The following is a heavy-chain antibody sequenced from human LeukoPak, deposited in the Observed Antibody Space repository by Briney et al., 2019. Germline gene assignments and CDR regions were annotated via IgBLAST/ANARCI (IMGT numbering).Heavy chain of an antibody. J-gene: IGHJ3*02. D-gene: IGHD3-9*01. CDR2: IYHSGST. V-gene: IGHV4-4*02. CDR3: ARVGDYDILTGRGDAFDI. CDR1: GGSISSSNW. Sequence: PSGTLSLTCAVSGGSISSSNWWSWVRQPPGKGLEWIGEIYHSGSTNYNPSLKSRVTISVDKSKNQFSLKLSSVTAADTAVYYCARVGDYDILTGRGDAFDIWGQGTMVTVSS.